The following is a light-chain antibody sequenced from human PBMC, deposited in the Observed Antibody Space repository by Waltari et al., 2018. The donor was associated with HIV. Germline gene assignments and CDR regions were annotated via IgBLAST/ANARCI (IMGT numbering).Light chain of an antibody. V-gene: IGKV3-11*01. CDR3: QQRSDSPPST. J-gene: IGKJ4*01. CDR2: AAI. Sequence: EIVLTQSPATLSLSPGETATLSCRASPSVGSYLARYQQKPGRAPRLLIYAAINRATGIPARFSGSGSGTDFALTISSLEAEDYAVYYCQQRSDSPPSTFGGGTKVEI. CDR1: PSVGSY.